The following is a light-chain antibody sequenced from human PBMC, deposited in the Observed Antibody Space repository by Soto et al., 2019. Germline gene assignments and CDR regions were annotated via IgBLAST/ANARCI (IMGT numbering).Light chain of an antibody. CDR3: QQYNSYWT. Sequence: IKMNQSPSSLSASVGDRVTITCRASQGIRNDLGWYQQKPGKAPKLLIYKASSLESGVPSRFSGSGSGTEFTLTISSLQPDDFATYYCQQYNSYWTFGQGTKVDIK. CDR2: KAS. V-gene: IGKV1-5*03. J-gene: IGKJ1*01. CDR1: QGIRND.